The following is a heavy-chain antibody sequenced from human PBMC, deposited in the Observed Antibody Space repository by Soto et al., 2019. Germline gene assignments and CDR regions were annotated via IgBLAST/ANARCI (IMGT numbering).Heavy chain of an antibody. CDR3: ARDSSGYYGFDY. CDR1: GFSLSTSGVG. D-gene: IGHD3-22*01. V-gene: IGHV2-5*02. CDR2: IYWDDDK. Sequence: QITLKESGPTLVKPTQTLTLTCTFSGFSLSTSGVGVGWIRQPPGKALEWLALIYWDDDKRYSPSLKSRPPIXKXXSKNQVVLTMTNMDPVDTATYYCARDSSGYYGFDYWGQGTLVTVSS. J-gene: IGHJ4*02.